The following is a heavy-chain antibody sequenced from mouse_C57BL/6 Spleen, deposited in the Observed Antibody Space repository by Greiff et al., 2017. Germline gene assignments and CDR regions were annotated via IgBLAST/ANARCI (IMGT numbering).Heavy chain of an antibody. CDR2: IYPRDGST. V-gene: IGHV1-78*01. CDR3: AKSSYSYGSSYVADY. J-gene: IGHJ2*01. Sequence: QVQLQQSDAELVKPGASVKISCKVSGYTFTDHTIHWMKQRPEQGLEWIGYIYPRDGSTKYNEKFKGKATLTADKSSSTAYMQLNSLTSEDSAVYFCAKSSYSYGSSYVADYWGQGTTLTVSS. D-gene: IGHD1-1*01. CDR1: GYTFTDHT.